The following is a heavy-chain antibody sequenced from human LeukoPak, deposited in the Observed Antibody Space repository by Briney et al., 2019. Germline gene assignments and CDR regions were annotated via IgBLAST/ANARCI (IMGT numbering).Heavy chain of an antibody. D-gene: IGHD2-2*01. Sequence: GGSLRLSCAASGFTFSSYAMSWVRQAPGKGLEWVSGIGGNGGSTYYADSAKGRFTISRDNSKNTLYPLMDSLRADDTAVYYCARPASQFYYYHMDVWGQGTTVTVSS. CDR2: IGGNGGST. J-gene: IGHJ6*02. V-gene: IGHV3-23*01. CDR3: ARPASQFYYYHMDV. CDR1: GFTFSSYA.